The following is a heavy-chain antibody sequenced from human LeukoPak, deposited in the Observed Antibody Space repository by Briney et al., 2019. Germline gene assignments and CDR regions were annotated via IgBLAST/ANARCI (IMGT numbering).Heavy chain of an antibody. V-gene: IGHV1-46*01. Sequence: ASVKVSCKASGYTFTGYHIHWVRQAPGQGLEWMEIINPSGGSTSYAQKFQGRVTMTRDTSMSIVYMELSSLRSEDTAVYYCGREWSYSFFDYWGQGTLVTVSS. D-gene: IGHD3-10*01. CDR1: GYTFTGYH. CDR2: INPSGGST. CDR3: GREWSYSFFDY. J-gene: IGHJ4*02.